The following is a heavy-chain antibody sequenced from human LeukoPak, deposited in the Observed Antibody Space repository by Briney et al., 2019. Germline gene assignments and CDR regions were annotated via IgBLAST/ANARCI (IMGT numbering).Heavy chain of an antibody. D-gene: IGHD6-13*01. CDR2: MNPNSGNT. Sequence: ASVKVSCKASGYTFTSYDINWVRQATGQGLEWMGWMNPNSGNTGYAQKFQGRVTITRNNSISTAYMELSSPRSEDTAVYYCARGRGSSWPGNYWGQGTLVTVSS. CDR3: ARGRGSSWPGNY. CDR1: GYTFTSYD. V-gene: IGHV1-8*03. J-gene: IGHJ4*02.